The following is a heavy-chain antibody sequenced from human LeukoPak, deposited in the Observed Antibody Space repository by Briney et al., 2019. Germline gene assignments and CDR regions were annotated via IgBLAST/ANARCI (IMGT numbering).Heavy chain of an antibody. CDR1: GFTFSNYA. D-gene: IGHD5-18*01. CDR3: TKGTIWLPFDY. V-gene: IGHV3-23*01. J-gene: IGHJ4*02. CDR2: ISGSGGST. Sequence: GGSLRLSCAASGFTFSNYAMSWARQAPGKGLEWVSAISGSGGSTYYADSVKGRFTISRDNSKNTLYLQMNSLRAENTAVYYCTKGTIWLPFDYWGQGTLVTVSS.